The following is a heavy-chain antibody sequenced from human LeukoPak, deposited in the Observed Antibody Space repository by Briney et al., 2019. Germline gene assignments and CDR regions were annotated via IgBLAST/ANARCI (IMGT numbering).Heavy chain of an antibody. Sequence: GGSLRLSCAASGFTVSSNYMSWVHQAPGKGLEWVSVIYSGGSTYYADSVKGRFTISRDNSKNTLYLQMNSLRAEDTAVYYCARGRGKVGATVWDYWGQGTLVTVSS. J-gene: IGHJ4*02. D-gene: IGHD1-26*01. CDR2: IYSGGST. V-gene: IGHV3-53*01. CDR1: GFTVSSNY. CDR3: ARGRGKVGATVWDY.